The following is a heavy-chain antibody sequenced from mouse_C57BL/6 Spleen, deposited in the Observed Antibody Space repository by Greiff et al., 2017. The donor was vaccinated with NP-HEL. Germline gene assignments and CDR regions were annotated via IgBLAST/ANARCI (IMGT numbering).Heavy chain of an antibody. V-gene: IGHV1-62-2*01. CDR1: GYTFTEYT. CDR3: ARHEDPHYYGSRGAMDY. Sequence: QVQLKESGAELVKPGASVKLSCKASGYTFTEYTIHWVKQRSGQGLEWIGWFYPGSGSIKYNEKFKDKATLTADKSSSTVYMELSRLTSEDSAVYFCARHEDPHYYGSRGAMDYWGQGTSVTVSS. J-gene: IGHJ4*01. D-gene: IGHD1-1*01. CDR2: FYPGSGSI.